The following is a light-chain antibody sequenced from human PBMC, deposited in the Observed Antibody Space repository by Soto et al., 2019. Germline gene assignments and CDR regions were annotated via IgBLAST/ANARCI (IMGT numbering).Light chain of an antibody. CDR3: QQGIHFPLA. J-gene: IGKJ4*01. Sequence: DIQVTQFPSSVSASVGDRVTITCRASEGIDSWLAWYQQRPGEAPKLLISAASNLQSGVPTRFSGSGFGTDFTLTITSLQPEDSATYYCQQGIHFPLAFGGGTKVDIK. V-gene: IGKV1-12*01. CDR1: EGIDSW. CDR2: AAS.